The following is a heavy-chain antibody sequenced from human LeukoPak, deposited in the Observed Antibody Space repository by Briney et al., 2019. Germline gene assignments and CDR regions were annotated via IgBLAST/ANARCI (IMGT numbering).Heavy chain of an antibody. J-gene: IGHJ5*02. Sequence: AXVKVSCKASGYTFTSYGISWVRQAPGQGLEWMGWISAYNGNTNYAQKLQGRVTMTTDTSTSTAYMELRSLRSDDTAVYYCARDKRRLGIGNWFDPWGQGTLVTVSS. CDR3: ARDKRRLGIGNWFDP. CDR1: GYTFTSYG. CDR2: ISAYNGNT. V-gene: IGHV1-18*01. D-gene: IGHD7-27*01.